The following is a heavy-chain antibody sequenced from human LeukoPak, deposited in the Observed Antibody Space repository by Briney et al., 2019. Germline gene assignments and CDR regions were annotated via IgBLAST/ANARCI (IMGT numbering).Heavy chain of an antibody. J-gene: IGHJ3*02. Sequence: SETLSLTCTVSGGSISSYYWSWIRQPAGKGLEWIGRIYTSGSTNYNPSLKSRVTMSVDTSKNQFSLKLSSVTAADTAVYYCARDKRDYDILTGYYSLDAFDIWGQGTMVTVSS. CDR1: GGSISSYY. D-gene: IGHD3-9*01. V-gene: IGHV4-4*07. CDR2: IYTSGST. CDR3: ARDKRDYDILTGYYSLDAFDI.